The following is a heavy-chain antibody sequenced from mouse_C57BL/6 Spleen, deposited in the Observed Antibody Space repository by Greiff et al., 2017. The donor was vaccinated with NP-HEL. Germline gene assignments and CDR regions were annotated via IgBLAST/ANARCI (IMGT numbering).Heavy chain of an antibody. V-gene: IGHV1-12*01. CDR1: GYTFTSYN. J-gene: IGHJ4*01. D-gene: IGHD1-1*01. CDR2: IYPGNGDT. CDR3: ARDPYYYGSSYGYAMDY. Sequence: QVQLQQSGAELVRPGASVKMSCKASGYTFTSYNMHWVKQTPRQGLEWIGAIYPGNGDTSYNQKFKGKATLTVDKSSSTAYMQLSSLTSEDSAVYFCARDPYYYGSSYGYAMDYWGQGTSVTVSS.